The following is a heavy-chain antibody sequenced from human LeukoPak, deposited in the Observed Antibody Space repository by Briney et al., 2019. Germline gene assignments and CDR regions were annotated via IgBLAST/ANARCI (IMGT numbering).Heavy chain of an antibody. J-gene: IGHJ5*02. CDR2: ITSHNGGT. CDR3: ARTKNLYPGWFDP. CDR1: GYIFTGYY. D-gene: IGHD1-14*01. Sequence: ASVKVSCKASGYIFTGYYIHWVRQAPGQGLEWMGWITSHNGGTNYAQKFQGGVTVTRDTSISTAYMELSRLRSDDTAVYYCARTKNLYPGWFDPWGQGTLVTVSS. V-gene: IGHV1-2*02.